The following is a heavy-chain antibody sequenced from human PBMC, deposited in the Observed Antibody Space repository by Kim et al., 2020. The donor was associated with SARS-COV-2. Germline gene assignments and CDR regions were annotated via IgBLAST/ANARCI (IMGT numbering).Heavy chain of an antibody. J-gene: IGHJ6*02. V-gene: IGHV5-51*01. CDR3: ARISYYDSSGYHYYYYGMDV. D-gene: IGHD3-22*01. CDR1: GYSFTSYW. CDR2: IYPGDSDT. Sequence: GESLKISCKGSGYSFTSYWTGWVRQMPGKGLEWMGIIYPGDSDTRYSPSFQGQVTISADKSISTAYLQWSSLKASDTAMYYCARISYYDSSGYHYYYYGMDVWGQGTTVTVSS.